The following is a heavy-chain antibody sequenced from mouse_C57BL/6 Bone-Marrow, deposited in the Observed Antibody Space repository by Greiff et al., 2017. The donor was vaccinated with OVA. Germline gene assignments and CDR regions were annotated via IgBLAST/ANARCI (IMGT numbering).Heavy chain of an antibody. D-gene: IGHD2-14*01. J-gene: IGHJ2*01. CDR1: GFTIKDDY. CDR2: IDPENGDT. Sequence: EVQLVESGAELVRPGASVKLSCTASGFTIKDDYMHWVKQRPEQGLEWIGWIDPENGDTEYASKFQGKATITADTSSNTAYLQLSSLTSEDTAVYYCTTYRDYWGQGTTLTVSS. V-gene: IGHV14-4*01. CDR3: TTYRDY.